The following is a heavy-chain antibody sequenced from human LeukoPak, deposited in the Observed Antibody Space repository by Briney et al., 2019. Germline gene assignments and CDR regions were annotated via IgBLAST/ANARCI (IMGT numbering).Heavy chain of an antibody. Sequence: GGSLRPSCAASGFTVSNFAMHWVRQVPDKGLEWLAVMSKDGGDKHYADSVTGRFTISRDSSKNTLYLQMNSLRGEDTAVYYCARDDLSVSGSYPYYFDHWGQGTLVTVSS. CDR1: GFTVSNFA. CDR3: ARDDLSVSGSYPYYFDH. D-gene: IGHD3-16*02. J-gene: IGHJ4*02. V-gene: IGHV3-30*04. CDR2: MSKDGGDK.